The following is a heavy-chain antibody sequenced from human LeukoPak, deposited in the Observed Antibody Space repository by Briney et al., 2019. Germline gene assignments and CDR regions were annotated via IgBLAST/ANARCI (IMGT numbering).Heavy chain of an antibody. J-gene: IGHJ4*02. CDR3: ARGVVCGGDCYDY. CDR1: GFTFSSYA. D-gene: IGHD2-21*01. Sequence: GGSLRLSCAASGFTFSSYAMSWVRQAPGKGLEWVSGISGSGGATYYADSVKGRFTISRDNSKNTLYLQMNSLRAEDTAVYYCARGVVCGGDCYDYWGQGTLVTVSS. CDR2: ISGSGGAT. V-gene: IGHV3-23*01.